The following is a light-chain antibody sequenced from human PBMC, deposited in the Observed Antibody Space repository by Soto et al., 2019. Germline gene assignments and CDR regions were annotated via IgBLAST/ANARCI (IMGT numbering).Light chain of an antibody. CDR3: QKYDSAPPIST. CDR2: AAS. CDR1: QGVSGY. Sequence: DIQMTQSPSSLSASVGDRVTITCRASQGVSGYLAWYQQKPGQVPKLLIYAASTLQSGIPSRFSGSGSGTEFTLTISSLQSEDFAIYYCQKYDSAPPISTFGQGTRLEIK. J-gene: IGKJ5*01. V-gene: IGKV1-27*01.